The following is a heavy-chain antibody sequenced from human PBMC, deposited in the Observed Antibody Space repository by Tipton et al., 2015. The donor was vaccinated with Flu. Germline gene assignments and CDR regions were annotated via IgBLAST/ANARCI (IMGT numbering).Heavy chain of an antibody. D-gene: IGHD3-22*01. J-gene: IGHJ1*01. Sequence: TLSLTCTVSSYSISSGYSWGWIRQPPGKGLEWIGSIYHIGSTYYNPSLKSRVTISVDTSKDQFSLRLTSVTAADTALYYCASVTNNYESLEFWGQGTLVTVSS. CDR2: IYHIGST. CDR1: SYSISSGYS. CDR3: ASVTNNYESLEF. V-gene: IGHV4-38-2*02.